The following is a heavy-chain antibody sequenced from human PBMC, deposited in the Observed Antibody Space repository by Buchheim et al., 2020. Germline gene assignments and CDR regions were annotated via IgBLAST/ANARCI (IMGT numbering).Heavy chain of an antibody. V-gene: IGHV3-74*01. CDR3: ARASNSRDYFDS. CDR2: LDGDGSAA. CDR1: GFTVSRYW. D-gene: IGHD4-23*01. J-gene: IGHJ4*02. Sequence: EVQLVESGGGLVQPGQSLRLSCTASGFTVSRYWIHWVRQAPGKGLVWVSRLDGDGSAADYADSVTGRVTVSRDNAKNTVYLQLNSLRAEDTGVYYCARASNSRDYFDSWGQGTL.